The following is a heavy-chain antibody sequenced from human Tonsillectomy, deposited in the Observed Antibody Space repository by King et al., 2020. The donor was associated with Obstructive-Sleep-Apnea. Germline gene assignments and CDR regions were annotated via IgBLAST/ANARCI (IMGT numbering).Heavy chain of an antibody. V-gene: IGHV3-33*01. D-gene: IGHD3-10*01. CDR1: GFTFSSYG. J-gene: IGHJ4*02. CDR2: IWYDGSNK. Sequence: HVQLVESGGGVVQPGRSLRLSCAASGFTFSSYGMHWVRQAPGKGLEWVAVIWYDGSNKYYADSVKGRFTISRDNSKNTLYLQMNSLRAEDTAVYYCAREMRDALSIDYWGQGTLVTVSS. CDR3: AREMRDALSIDY.